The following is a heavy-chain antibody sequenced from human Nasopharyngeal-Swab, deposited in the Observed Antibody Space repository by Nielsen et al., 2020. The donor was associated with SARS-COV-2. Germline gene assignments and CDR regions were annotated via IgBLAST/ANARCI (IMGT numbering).Heavy chain of an antibody. D-gene: IGHD6-13*01. Sequence: GGSLRLSCAASGFTFSGSAMHWVRQASGKGLEWVGRIRSKANSYATAYAASVKGRFTISRDDSKNTAYLQMNSLKTEGTAVYYCTSSIAAAGSRYYYYYMDVWGKGTTVTVSS. CDR2: IRSKANSYAT. V-gene: IGHV3-73*01. J-gene: IGHJ6*03. CDR1: GFTFSGSA. CDR3: TSSIAAAGSRYYYYYMDV.